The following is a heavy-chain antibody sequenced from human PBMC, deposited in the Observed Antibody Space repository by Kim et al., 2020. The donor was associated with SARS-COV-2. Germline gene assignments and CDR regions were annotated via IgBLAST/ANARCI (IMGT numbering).Heavy chain of an antibody. CDR3: ARSRVGPSTDY. CDR2: INSDGSGT. V-gene: IGHV3-74*01. J-gene: IGHJ4*02. Sequence: GGSLRLSCAASGFTFSTYWMHWVRQAPGKGLVWVSRINSDGSGTVYADSVKGRCTISRDNAKNTLYLQMNSLRVEDTAVYYCARSRVGPSTDYWGQGTLVTVSS. CDR1: GFTFSTYW. D-gene: IGHD1-26*01.